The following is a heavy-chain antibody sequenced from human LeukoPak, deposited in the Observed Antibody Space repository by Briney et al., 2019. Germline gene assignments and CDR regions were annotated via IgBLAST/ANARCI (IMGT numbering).Heavy chain of an antibody. J-gene: IGHJ6*03. CDR2: IYYSGST. Sequence: SETLSLTCTVSHGSISSHYWSWIRQPPGKGLEWIGHIYYSGSTTYNPSLQSRVTISIDTSKNQLSLKLRSVTAADTAVYYCARTGSSWPLYYYYYMDVWGKGTTVTVSS. V-gene: IGHV4-59*11. CDR1: HGSISSHY. CDR3: ARTGSSWPLYYYYYMDV. D-gene: IGHD6-13*01.